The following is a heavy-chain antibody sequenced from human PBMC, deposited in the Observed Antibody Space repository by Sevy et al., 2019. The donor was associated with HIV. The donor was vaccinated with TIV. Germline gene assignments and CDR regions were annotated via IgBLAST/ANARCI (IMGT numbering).Heavy chain of an antibody. D-gene: IGHD1-26*01. J-gene: IGHJ4*02. V-gene: IGHV3-11*06. CDR3: AGCLRGYSGSYYFDY. CDR2: ISSSSSYT. CDR1: GFTFSDYY. Sequence: GGSLRLSCAASGFTFSDYYMSWIRQAPGKGLEWVSYISSSSSYTNYADSVKGRFTISRDNAKNSLYLQMNSLRAEDTAVYYCAGCLRGYSGSYYFDYWGQGTLVTVSS.